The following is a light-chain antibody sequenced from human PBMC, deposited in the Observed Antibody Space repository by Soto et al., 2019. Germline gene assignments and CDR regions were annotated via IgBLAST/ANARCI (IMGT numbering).Light chain of an antibody. V-gene: IGKV1-9*01. J-gene: IGKJ5*01. CDR1: QGISSY. Sequence: IQLTQSPSSLSASVGDIVTITCRASQGISSYLAWYQQEPGKAPKLLIYAASTLQSGVPSRFSGSGSGTDFTLTISSLQPEDFAIYYCQQLGSYPLTFGQVTRLEIK. CDR3: QQLGSYPLT. CDR2: AAS.